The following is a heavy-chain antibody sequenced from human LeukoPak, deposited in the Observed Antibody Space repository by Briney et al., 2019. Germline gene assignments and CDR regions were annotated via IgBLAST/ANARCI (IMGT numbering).Heavy chain of an antibody. D-gene: IGHD2-21*02. J-gene: IGHJ4*02. CDR1: GFTFSSFS. Sequence: QPGGSLRLSCAASGFTFSSFSMNWVRQAPGKGLEWVSGISGSGGGTAYEDSVKGRFTISRDNSKNTLFLHMNSLRAEDTAVYFCAKDSDSVLVTAIFDSWGQGSLVTVSS. CDR2: ISGSGGGT. CDR3: AKDSDSVLVTAIFDS. V-gene: IGHV3-23*01.